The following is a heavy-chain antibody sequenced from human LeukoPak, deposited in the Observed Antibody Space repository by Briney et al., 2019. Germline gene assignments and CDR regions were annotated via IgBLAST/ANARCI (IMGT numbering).Heavy chain of an antibody. J-gene: IGHJ4*02. CDR2: IYTSGST. V-gene: IGHV4-61*02. D-gene: IGHD3-3*01. Sequence: SETLSLTCTVSGDSISSGNYYWSWIRQPAGKGLEWIGRIYTSGSTNYNPSLKSRVTISVDTSKNQFSLRLSSVTAADTAVYYCAAKVGVVGGIDYWGQGTLVTVSS. CDR3: AAKVGVVGGIDY. CDR1: GDSISSGNYY.